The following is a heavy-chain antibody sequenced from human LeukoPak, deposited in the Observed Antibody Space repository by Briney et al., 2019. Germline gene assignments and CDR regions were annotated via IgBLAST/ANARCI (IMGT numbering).Heavy chain of an antibody. CDR3: ARDPTNGFLDPYYFDY. Sequence: PGRSLRLSCAASGFTFSSYAMHWVRQAPGKGLEWVAVISYDGSNKYYADSVKGRFTISRDNSKNTLYLQMNSPRAEDTAVYYCARDPTNGFLDPYYFDYWGQGTLVTVSS. J-gene: IGHJ4*02. D-gene: IGHD3-3*01. CDR1: GFTFSSYA. V-gene: IGHV3-30-3*01. CDR2: ISYDGSNK.